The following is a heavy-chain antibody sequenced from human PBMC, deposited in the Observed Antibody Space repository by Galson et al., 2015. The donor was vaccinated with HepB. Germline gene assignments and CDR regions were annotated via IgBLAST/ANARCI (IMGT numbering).Heavy chain of an antibody. V-gene: IGHV1-2*02. CDR3: ARALGIVGATLNFDY. Sequence: SVKVSCKASGYTFTGYYMHWVRQAPGQGLERMGWINPNSGGTNYAQKFQGRVTMTRDTSISTAYMELSRLRSDDTAVYYCARALGIVGATLNFDYWGQGTLVTVSS. D-gene: IGHD1-26*01. CDR1: GYTFTGYY. J-gene: IGHJ4*02. CDR2: INPNSGGT.